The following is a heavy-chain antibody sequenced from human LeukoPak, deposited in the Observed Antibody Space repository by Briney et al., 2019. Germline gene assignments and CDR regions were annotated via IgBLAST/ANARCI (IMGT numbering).Heavy chain of an antibody. CDR1: GGTFSSYT. Sequence: SVKVSCKASGGTFSSYTISWVRQAPGQGLEWMGRIIPILGIANYAQKFQGRVTITADKSTSTAYMELSSLRSEDTAVYYCARRFWSGYSPLDYWGQGTLVTVSS. V-gene: IGHV1-69*02. CDR3: ARRFWSGYSPLDY. CDR2: IIPILGIA. J-gene: IGHJ4*02. D-gene: IGHD3-3*01.